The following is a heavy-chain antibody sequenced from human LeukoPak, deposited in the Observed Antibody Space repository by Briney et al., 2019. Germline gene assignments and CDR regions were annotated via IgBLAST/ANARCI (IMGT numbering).Heavy chain of an antibody. Sequence: SVKVSCKTSGGTFSNYAIYWVRQAPGQGLEWMGRIIPIQVIPTYVQAFQGRVTITTDKSTNTAYMELTNLTSADTAVYYCTRAAPYTGAGGYWGQGALVTVSS. CDR1: GGTFSNYA. V-gene: IGHV1-69*04. CDR2: IIPIQVIP. D-gene: IGHD2-2*02. CDR3: TRAAPYTGAGGY. J-gene: IGHJ4*02.